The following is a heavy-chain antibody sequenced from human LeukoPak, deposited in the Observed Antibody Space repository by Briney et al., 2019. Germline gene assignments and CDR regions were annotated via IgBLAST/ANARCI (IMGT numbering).Heavy chain of an antibody. V-gene: IGHV3-53*01. CDR3: ARDLAALYVNWIGS. CDR2: IYSGDTT. CDR1: GFTFSSNC. J-gene: IGHJ5*01. Sequence: GGSLRLSCAASGFTFSSNCMSWVGQAPGKGLEWVSLIYSGDTTYYADSVKGRFTISRDNSKNTLYLQMNSLRAEDTAVYYCARDLAALYVNWIGSWGQGTLVTVSS. D-gene: IGHD6-6*01.